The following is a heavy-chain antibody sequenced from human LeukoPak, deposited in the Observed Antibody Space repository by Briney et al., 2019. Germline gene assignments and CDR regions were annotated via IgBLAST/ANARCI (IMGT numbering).Heavy chain of an antibody. V-gene: IGHV3-23*01. J-gene: IGHJ4*02. Sequence: GGSLRLSCAASGFTFSTYAMSWVRQAPGKGLEWVSAISSNGGGTFYADSVKGQFTISRDNSQNTLYLQMHSLRAEDTAIYYCAKHYGSGTYYNYLDYWGQGTLVTVSS. CDR3: AKHYGSGTYYNYLDY. CDR1: GFTFSTYA. D-gene: IGHD3-10*01. CDR2: ISSNGGGT.